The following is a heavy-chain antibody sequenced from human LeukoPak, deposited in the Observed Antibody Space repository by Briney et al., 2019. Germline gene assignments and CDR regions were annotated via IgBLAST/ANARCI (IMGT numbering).Heavy chain of an antibody. CDR2: IRSKANRYAT. CDR1: GFTFSGSA. V-gene: IGHV3-73*01. D-gene: IGHD1-1*01. CDR3: TRVQGVGPGPLDAFDI. J-gene: IGHJ3*02. Sequence: GGSLRLSCAASGFTFSGSAMHWVRQASGKGLEWVGRIRSKANRYATAYAASVKGRFTISRDDSKNTAYLQMSSLKTEDTAVYYCTRVQGVGPGPLDAFDIWGQGTMVTVSS.